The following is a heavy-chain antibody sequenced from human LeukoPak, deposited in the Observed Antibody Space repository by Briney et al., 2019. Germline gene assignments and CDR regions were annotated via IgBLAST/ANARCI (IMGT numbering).Heavy chain of an antibody. CDR2: ISYDGSNK. Sequence: PGGSLRLSCAAPGFTFSSYAMHWVRQAPGKGLEWVAVISYDGSNKYYADSVKGRFTISRDNAKNSLYLQMNSLRAEDTAVYYWGREGLKAVALNYGGKGPLVTFP. V-gene: IGHV3-30-3*01. CDR3: GREGLKAVALNY. J-gene: IGHJ4*02. D-gene: IGHD4-23*01. CDR1: GFTFSSYA.